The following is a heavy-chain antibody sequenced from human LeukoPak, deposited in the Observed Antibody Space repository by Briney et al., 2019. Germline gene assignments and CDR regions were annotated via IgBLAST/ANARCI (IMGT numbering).Heavy chain of an antibody. Sequence: GGSLRLSCAASGLTFSSYAMHWVRQAPGKGLEWVAVISYDGSNKYYAASVQGRFTISRDHSKNTLCLQMNSLRAEDTAVYYCARDRAAVVTPPLYAYWGQGTLVTVSS. CDR2: ISYDGSNK. J-gene: IGHJ4*02. D-gene: IGHD4-23*01. CDR1: GLTFSSYA. V-gene: IGHV3-30-3*01. CDR3: ARDRAAVVTPPLYAY.